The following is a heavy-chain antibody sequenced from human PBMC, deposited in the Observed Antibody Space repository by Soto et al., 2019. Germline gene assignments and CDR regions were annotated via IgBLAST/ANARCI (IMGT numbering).Heavy chain of an antibody. D-gene: IGHD6-13*01. Sequence: KTSETLSLTCTVSGGSVSSGSYYWSWIRQPPGKGLEWIGYIYYSGSTNYNPSLKSRVTISVDTSKNQFSLKLSSVTAADTAVYYCARVANTRHSSSWPLTDYWGQGTLVTVSS. CDR2: IYYSGST. V-gene: IGHV4-61*01. J-gene: IGHJ4*02. CDR1: GGSVSSGSYY. CDR3: ARVANTRHSSSWPLTDY.